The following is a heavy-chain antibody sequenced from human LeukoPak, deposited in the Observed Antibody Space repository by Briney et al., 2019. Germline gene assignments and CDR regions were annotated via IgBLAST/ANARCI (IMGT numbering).Heavy chain of an antibody. CDR2: SSSSSSYI. CDR3: ARERLNYGSGSLAD. D-gene: IGHD3-10*01. J-gene: IGHJ4*02. CDR1: GSTFSSYS. V-gene: IGHV3-21*01. Sequence: PGGSLRLSCAASGSTFSSYSMNWVRQAPGKGLEWVSSSSSSSSYIYYADSVKGRFTISRDNAKNSLYLQMNSLRAEDTAVYYCARERLNYGSGSLADWGQGTLVTVSS.